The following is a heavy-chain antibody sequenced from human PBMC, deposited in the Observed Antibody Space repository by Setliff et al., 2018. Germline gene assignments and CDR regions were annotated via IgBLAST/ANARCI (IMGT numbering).Heavy chain of an antibody. CDR1: GNGFTDLW. V-gene: IGHV5-51*01. D-gene: IGHD3-22*01. CDR3: ARGYDSGGWNY. J-gene: IGHJ4*02. Sequence: GESLKISCKVSGNGFTDLWIAWVRQTPGKGLEWMGIIHPADYDTRYSPSLQGQVTFSADRSISAAHLQWDSLKASDTAMDYCARGYDSGGWNYWGQGTLVTVSS. CDR2: IHPADYDT.